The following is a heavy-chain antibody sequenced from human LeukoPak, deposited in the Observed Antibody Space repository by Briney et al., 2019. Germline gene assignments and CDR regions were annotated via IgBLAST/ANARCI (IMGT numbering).Heavy chain of an antibody. V-gene: IGHV3-53*01. CDR1: GFTVSSNY. CDR2: IYSGGST. J-gene: IGHJ4*02. CDR3: ARGETYYDFWGGYLSTSSNQYYFDY. D-gene: IGHD3-3*01. Sequence: GGSLRLSCAASGFTVSSNYMSWVRQAPGKGLEWVSVIYSGGSTYYADSVKGRFTISRDNSKNTLYLQMNSLRAEDTAVYYCARGETYYDFWGGYLSTSSNQYYFDYWGQGTLVTVSS.